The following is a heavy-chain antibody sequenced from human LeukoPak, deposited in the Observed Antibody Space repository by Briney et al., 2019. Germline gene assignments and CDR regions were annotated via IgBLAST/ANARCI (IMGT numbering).Heavy chain of an antibody. J-gene: IGHJ4*02. Sequence: GGSLRLSCAASGFTFNSYSMNWVRQAPGKGLEWVSSISTSSSYIYYADSLKGRFTISRDNAKKSLYLQINSLRAEDTAVYYCARVGLDRRGYSGYEAFDYWGQGTLVTVSS. D-gene: IGHD5-12*01. CDR1: GFTFNSYS. V-gene: IGHV3-21*01. CDR2: ISTSSSYI. CDR3: ARVGLDRRGYSGYEAFDY.